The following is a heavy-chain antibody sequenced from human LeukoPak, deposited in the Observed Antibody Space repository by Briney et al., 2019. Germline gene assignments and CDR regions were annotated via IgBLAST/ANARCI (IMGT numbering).Heavy chain of an antibody. CDR1: GFSVSSNY. CDR3: VRDRGYSGSYYDY. D-gene: IGHD1-26*01. J-gene: IGHJ4*02. CDR2: INSDGSST. V-gene: IGHV3-74*01. Sequence: GGSLRLSCAASGFSVSSNYMSWVRQAPGKGLVWVSRINSDGSSTSYADSVKGRFTISRDNAKNTLYLQMNSLRAEDTAVYYCVRDRGYSGSYYDYWGQGTLVTVSS.